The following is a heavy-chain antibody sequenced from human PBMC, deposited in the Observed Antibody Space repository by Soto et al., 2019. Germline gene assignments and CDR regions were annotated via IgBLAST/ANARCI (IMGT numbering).Heavy chain of an antibody. D-gene: IGHD3-10*01. CDR2: IHYSGST. CDR1: GGSISSYY. V-gene: IGHV4-59*01. J-gene: IGHJ5*02. Sequence: SETLSLTCTVSGGSISSYYWSWIRQPPGKGLEWIGYIHYSGSTNYNPSLKSRVTISVDTSKNQFSLKLSSVTAADTAVYYCARDRSDYYGSGSVWFDPWGQGTLVTVSS. CDR3: ARDRSDYYGSGSVWFDP.